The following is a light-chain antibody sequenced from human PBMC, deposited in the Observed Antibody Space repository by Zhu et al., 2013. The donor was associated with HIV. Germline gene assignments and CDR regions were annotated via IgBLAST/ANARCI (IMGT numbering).Light chain of an antibody. CDR2: KAS. J-gene: IGKJ2*02. CDR1: QSISSW. V-gene: IGKV1-5*03. Sequence: DIQMTQSPSILSAFVGDRVTITCRASQSISSWLAWYQQKAGKAPKLLIYKASTLEVGVPSRFSGSGSGTDFTLTISSLQPEDFATYYCLQSNSYPRTFGQGTRLEIK. CDR3: LQSNSYPRT.